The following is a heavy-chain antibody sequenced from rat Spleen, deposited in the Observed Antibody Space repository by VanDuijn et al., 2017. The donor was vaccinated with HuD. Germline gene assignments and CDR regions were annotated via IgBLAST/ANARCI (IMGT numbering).Heavy chain of an antibody. CDR1: GFSLTDYS. CDR2: MWRGGST. D-gene: IGHD1-9*01. CDR3: TGLRVYQRDY. J-gene: IGHJ2*01. Sequence: EVQLKESGPGLVQPSQTLSLTCTVSGFSLTDYSVHWVRQPPGKGLEWMGVMWRGGSTAYNSALKSRLSISRDTSKSQVFLKMNSLQTEDTAIYYCTGLRVYQRDYWGQGVMVTVSS. V-gene: IGHV2S63*01.